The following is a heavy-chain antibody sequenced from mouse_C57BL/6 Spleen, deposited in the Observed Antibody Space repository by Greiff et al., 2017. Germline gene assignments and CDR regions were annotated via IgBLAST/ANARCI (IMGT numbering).Heavy chain of an antibody. V-gene: IGHV2-2*01. J-gene: IGHJ2*01. D-gene: IGHD1-1*01. CDR3: ARFSATVVEGYFDY. Sequence: QVQVEQSGAGLVQPSQILATICTGFGFPFTCHGVPWVRPSPGKGMEWLGVLWCGGSTDYNAAFIARLSISKDKSKSQVFFNMNSLQADDTAIYYCARFSATVVEGYFDYWGQGTTLTVS. CDR1: GFPFTCHG. CDR2: LWCGGST.